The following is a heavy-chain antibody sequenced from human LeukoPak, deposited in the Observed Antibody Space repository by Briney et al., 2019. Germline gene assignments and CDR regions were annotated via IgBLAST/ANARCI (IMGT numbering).Heavy chain of an antibody. CDR1: GGAIISSSFY. J-gene: IGHJ4*01. D-gene: IGHD3-10*01. CDR3: ARLYYSDLAFDY. Sequence: PWETLSLTCTVSGGAIISSSFYWVWIRQPPGRGLEWIGSIYSSGSTYYDPSVNSRATISVDTSKKELSLELSSVTAADTSMYYCARLYYSDLAFDYWGQGTLVTVSS. CDR2: IYSSGST. V-gene: IGHV4-39*01.